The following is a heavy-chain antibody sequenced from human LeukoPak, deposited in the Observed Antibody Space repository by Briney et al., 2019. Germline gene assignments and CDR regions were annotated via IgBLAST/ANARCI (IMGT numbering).Heavy chain of an antibody. CDR3: AKDPRVGASAAEYFQY. D-gene: IGHD1-26*01. Sequence: PGGSLRLSCAASGFTFSGYAMAWVRQAPGKGLEWVSGIRGSGGSTYYADSVKGRFTISRDNSKNTLYLLMNSLRAEDTAVYYCAKDPRVGASAAEYFQYWGQGTLVTVSS. J-gene: IGHJ1*01. CDR2: IRGSGGST. CDR1: GFTFSGYA. V-gene: IGHV3-23*01.